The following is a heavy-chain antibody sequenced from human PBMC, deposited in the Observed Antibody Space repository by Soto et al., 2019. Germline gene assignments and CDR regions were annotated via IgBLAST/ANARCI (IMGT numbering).Heavy chain of an antibody. CDR3: ARQSITMVRGVITR. Sequence: SETLSLTCTVSGGSISSSSYYWGWIRQPPGKGLEWIGSIYYSGSTYYNPSLKSRVTISVDTSKNQFSLKLSSVTAADTAVYYCARQSITMVRGVITRWGQGTLVTAPQ. CDR1: GGSISSSSYY. V-gene: IGHV4-39*01. D-gene: IGHD3-10*01. CDR2: IYYSGST. J-gene: IGHJ4*02.